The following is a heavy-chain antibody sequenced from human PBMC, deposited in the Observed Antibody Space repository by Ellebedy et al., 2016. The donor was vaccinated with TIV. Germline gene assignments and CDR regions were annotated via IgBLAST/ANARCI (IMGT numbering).Heavy chain of an antibody. Sequence: SETLSLXXTVSGDSSNSGRFYRSSIRQPPGKGLKWIGRISASGYTDYSTSLKSRVIMSVDTSKNHFSLRLSSVTAADTAVYYCARTHGGHSIDWYDVDGTYYMDVWGRGTTVTVS. J-gene: IGHJ6*03. CDR1: GDSSNSGRFY. V-gene: IGHV4-61*02. CDR2: ISASGYT. D-gene: IGHD6-19*01. CDR3: ARTHGGHSIDWYDVDGTYYMDV.